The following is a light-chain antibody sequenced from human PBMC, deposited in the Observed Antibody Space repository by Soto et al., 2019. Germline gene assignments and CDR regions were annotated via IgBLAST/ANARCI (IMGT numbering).Light chain of an antibody. CDR3: TSFTSSSTWV. CDR2: EVS. V-gene: IGLV2-14*03. J-gene: IGLJ3*02. Sequence: QSARTQPSSFSGSAGQSLTISCSGTSSDVGGYNYVSWFQQHPGKAPKLKIYEVSNRPSGVSNRFSGSKSGYTASLTISELQAEDEDDYYCTSFTSSSTWVFGVGT. CDR1: SSDVGGYNY.